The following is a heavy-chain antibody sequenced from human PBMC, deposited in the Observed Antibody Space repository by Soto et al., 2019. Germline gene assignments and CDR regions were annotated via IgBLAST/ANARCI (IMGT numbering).Heavy chain of an antibody. V-gene: IGHV1-69*06. CDR2: IIPIFGTA. D-gene: IGHD5-18*01. CDR1: GGTFSSYA. CDR3: ARVSDTGSYCYVLDV. J-gene: IGHJ6*02. Sequence: VASVKVSCKASGGTFSSYAISWVRQAPGQGLEWMGGIIPIFGTANYAQKFQGRVTITADKSTSTAYMELSSLRSEDTAVYYCARVSDTGSYCYVLDVWGQGTSVIVS.